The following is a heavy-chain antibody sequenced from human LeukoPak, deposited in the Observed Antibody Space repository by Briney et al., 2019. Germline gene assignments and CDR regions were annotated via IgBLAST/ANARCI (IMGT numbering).Heavy chain of an antibody. Sequence: ASVKVSCKASGYTFTGYYMHWVRQAPGQGLEWMGRINPNSGGTNYAQKFQGRVTMTRDTSISTAYMELSRLRSEDTAVYYCAREYTSSGWFDYWGQGTLVTVSS. J-gene: IGHJ4*02. CDR1: GYTFTGYY. V-gene: IGHV1-2*06. CDR2: INPNSGGT. D-gene: IGHD2-2*01. CDR3: AREYTSSGWFDY.